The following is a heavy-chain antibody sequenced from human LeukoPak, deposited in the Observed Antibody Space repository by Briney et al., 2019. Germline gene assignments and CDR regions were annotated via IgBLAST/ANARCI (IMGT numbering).Heavy chain of an antibody. V-gene: IGHV1-18*01. CDR2: ISAYNGNT. D-gene: IGHD6-19*01. CDR1: GYTFTSYG. CDR3: ARDQERYSSGPAGFDY. J-gene: IGHJ4*02. Sequence: ASVKVSCKASGYTFTSYGISWVRPAPGQGLEWMGWISAYNGNTNYAQKLQGRVTMTTDTSTSTAYMELRSLRSDDTAVYYCARDQERYSSGPAGFDYWGQGTLVTVSS.